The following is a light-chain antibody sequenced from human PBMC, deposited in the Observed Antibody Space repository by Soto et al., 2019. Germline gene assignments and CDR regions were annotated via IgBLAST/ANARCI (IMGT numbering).Light chain of an antibody. CDR2: ENN. CDR1: SSNIGHNY. CDR3: GTWDSSLSAGVV. Sequence: QSVLTQPPSVSAAPGQKVTISCSGSSSNIGHNYVSWYQQLPGTAPKLLIYENNKRPSGIPDRCSGSKSGTSATLGITGLQTGDEADYYCGTWDSSLSAGVVFGGGTKLTVL. V-gene: IGLV1-51*02. J-gene: IGLJ2*01.